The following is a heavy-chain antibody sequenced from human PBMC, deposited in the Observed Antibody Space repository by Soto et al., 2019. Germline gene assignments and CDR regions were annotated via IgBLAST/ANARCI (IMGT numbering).Heavy chain of an antibody. V-gene: IGHV4-38-2*01. CDR3: AVGNPDWFDP. D-gene: IGHD1-1*01. Sequence: SETLSLTCAVSGYSISSGLYWVWIRPPPGKGLEGIGTIYRGGITYYNQSLKPRVNISIDTSKNHFSLTLSSVTVTDTAVYYCAVGNPDWFDPWGQGTLVTVSS. CDR1: GYSISSGLY. CDR2: IYRGGIT. J-gene: IGHJ5*02.